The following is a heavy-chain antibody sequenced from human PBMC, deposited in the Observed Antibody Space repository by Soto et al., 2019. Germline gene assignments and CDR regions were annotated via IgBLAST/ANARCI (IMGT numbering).Heavy chain of an antibody. J-gene: IGHJ5*02. CDR2: ISTYNGNI. Sequence: GASVKVSCKASGYTFTSYGIIWVRQAPGQGLEWMGWISTYNGNINYAQKLQDRVTMTTDTSTSTAHMELRSLRSDDAAVYYCARTIIQGPYNWFDPWGQGTLVTVSS. CDR1: GYTFTSYG. D-gene: IGHD5-18*01. V-gene: IGHV1-18*01. CDR3: ARTIIQGPYNWFDP.